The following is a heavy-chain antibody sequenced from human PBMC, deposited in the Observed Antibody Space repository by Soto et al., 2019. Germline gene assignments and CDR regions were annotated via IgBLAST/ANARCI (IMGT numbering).Heavy chain of an antibody. J-gene: IGHJ6*02. CDR1: GGSFY. CDR2: IRHSGST. D-gene: IGHD4-17*01. Sequence: QVQLQQWGAGLLKPSETLSLNCAVYGGSFYWTWIRQPPGKGLEWIGEIRHSGSTNYNPYLKSRVSISIDRSKSQGSRTVYSVTAADTAVYYCARGGGDYDSAVDVWGQGTTVTVSS. CDR3: ARGGGDYDSAVDV. V-gene: IGHV4-34*01.